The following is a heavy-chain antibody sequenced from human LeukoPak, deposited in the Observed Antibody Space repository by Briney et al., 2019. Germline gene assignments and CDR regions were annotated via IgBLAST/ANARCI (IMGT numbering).Heavy chain of an antibody. D-gene: IGHD2-2*01. CDR1: GYIFTSYW. Sequence: GESLQISRKGSGYIFTSYWIGWVRQMPGKGLEWMGIIYPGDSDTRYSPSFQGQVTISADKSISTAYLQWSSLKASDTAMYYCARRYCSSTSCSYYFDYWGQGTLVTVSS. J-gene: IGHJ4*02. CDR2: IYPGDSDT. V-gene: IGHV5-51*01. CDR3: ARRYCSSTSCSYYFDY.